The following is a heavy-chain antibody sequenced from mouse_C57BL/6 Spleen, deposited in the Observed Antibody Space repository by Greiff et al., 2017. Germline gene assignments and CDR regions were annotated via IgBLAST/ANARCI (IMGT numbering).Heavy chain of an antibody. J-gene: IGHJ3*01. CDR3: ARSGPPFAY. Sequence: EVQLQQSGPELVKPGASVKISCKASGYSFTGYYMNWVKQSPEKSLEWIGEINPSTGGTTYNQKFKAKATLTVDKSSSTAYMQLKSLTSEDSAVYYCARSGPPFAYWGQGTLVTVSA. CDR1: GYSFTGYY. CDR2: INPSTGGT. V-gene: IGHV1-42*01.